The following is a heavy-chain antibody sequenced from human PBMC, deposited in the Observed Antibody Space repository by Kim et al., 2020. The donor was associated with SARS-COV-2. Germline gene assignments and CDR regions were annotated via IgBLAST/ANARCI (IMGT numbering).Heavy chain of an antibody. CDR2: IFPIFVTA. D-gene: IGHD2-15*01. CDR3: ARDRGLSCVEVEAFDI. Sequence: SVKVSCKASGCTFSRYAISLVRQARRPGLEWIGGIFPIFVTANYAQQFQGRVTITADKDTSPAYMELSSLSSDDTAVYYCARDRGLSCVEVEAFDIWGQGTMVTVSS. CDR1: GCTFSRYA. J-gene: IGHJ3*02. V-gene: IGHV1-69*06.